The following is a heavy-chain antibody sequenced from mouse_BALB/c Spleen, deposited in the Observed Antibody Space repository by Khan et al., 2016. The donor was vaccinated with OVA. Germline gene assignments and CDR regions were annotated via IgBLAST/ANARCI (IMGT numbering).Heavy chain of an antibody. V-gene: IGHV1-77*01. CDR2: ISPGSGDT. D-gene: IGHD1-2*01. CDR1: GYTFTDYY. CDR3: ARRNYFGYTLAY. J-gene: IGHJ3*01. Sequence: VQLQESGAELARPGASVKLSCKASGYTFTDYYINWVKQRTGQGLEWIGEISPGSGDTYYNEKFKGKATLTADKSSSTAYMQLSGLTSEASAVYFCARRNYFGYTLAYWGQGTLVTVSA.